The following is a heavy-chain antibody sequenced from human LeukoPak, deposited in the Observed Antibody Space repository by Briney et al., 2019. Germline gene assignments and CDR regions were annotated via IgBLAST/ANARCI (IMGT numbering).Heavy chain of an antibody. D-gene: IGHD3-3*01. CDR3: AREMGPLDDFWSGYFPY. V-gene: IGHV1-18*01. CDR1: GYTFTSYD. Sequence: ASVKVSCKASGYTFTSYDINWVRQATGQGLEWMGWISAYNGNTNYAQKLQGRVTMTTDTSTSTAYMELRSLRSDDTAVYYCAREMGPLDDFWSGYFPYWGQGTLVTVSS. J-gene: IGHJ4*02. CDR2: ISAYNGNT.